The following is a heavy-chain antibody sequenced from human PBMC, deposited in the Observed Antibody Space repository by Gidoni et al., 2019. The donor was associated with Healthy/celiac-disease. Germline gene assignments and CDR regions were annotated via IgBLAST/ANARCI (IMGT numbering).Heavy chain of an antibody. CDR3: AKDLEGEFSDY. D-gene: IGHD3-10*01. Sequence: EVQLLESGGGLVPPGGSLGISCAASGFTFSSYAMGWFRQAPGKGLEWVSAISGSGGSTYSADSVKGRFTNSRDNSKNTLYLQIDSLRAEDTAVYYCAKDLEGEFSDYWGQGTLVTVSS. CDR2: ISGSGGST. CDR1: GFTFSSYA. V-gene: IGHV3-23*01. J-gene: IGHJ4*02.